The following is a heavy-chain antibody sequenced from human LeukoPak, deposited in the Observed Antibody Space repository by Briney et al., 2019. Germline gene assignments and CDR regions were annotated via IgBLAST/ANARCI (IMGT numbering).Heavy chain of an antibody. D-gene: IGHD1-7*01. CDR2: ISSSSTTI. CDR1: GFTFTTYT. Sequence: GGSLRLSCAASGFTFTTYTMNWVRQAPGKGLEWVSYISSSSTTIYYADSVKGRFTISRDNANNSLYLQMNSLRDEDTAVYYCARGPRYNWNSNYFPFDYWGQGTLVTVSS. J-gene: IGHJ4*02. CDR3: ARGPRYNWNSNYFPFDY. V-gene: IGHV3-48*02.